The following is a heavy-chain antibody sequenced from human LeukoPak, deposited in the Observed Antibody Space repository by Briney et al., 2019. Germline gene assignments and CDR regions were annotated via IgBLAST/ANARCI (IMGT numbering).Heavy chain of an antibody. CDR1: GFIFSSYG. CDR3: ARDHTC. J-gene: IGHJ4*02. CDR2: ISYDGSNK. V-gene: IGHV3-30*03. Sequence: GGSLRLSCAASGFIFSSYGMHWVRQAPGKGLEWVAVISYDGSNKYYADSVKGRFTISRDNAKNSLYLQMNSLRAEDTAVYYCARDHTCWGQGTLVTVSS.